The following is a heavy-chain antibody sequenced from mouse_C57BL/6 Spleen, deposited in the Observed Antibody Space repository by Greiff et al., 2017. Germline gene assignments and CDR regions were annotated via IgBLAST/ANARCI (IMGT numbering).Heavy chain of an antibody. D-gene: IGHD2-3*01. CDR3: ARFDGYYPHFDY. Sequence: EVKVEESGPGLVKPSQSLSLTCSVTGYSITSGYYWNWIRQFPGNKLEWMGYISYDGSNNYNPSLKNRISITRDTSKNQFFLKLNSVTTEDTATYYCARFDGYYPHFDYWGQGTTLTVSS. CDR1: GYSITSGYY. CDR2: ISYDGSN. J-gene: IGHJ2*01. V-gene: IGHV3-6*01.